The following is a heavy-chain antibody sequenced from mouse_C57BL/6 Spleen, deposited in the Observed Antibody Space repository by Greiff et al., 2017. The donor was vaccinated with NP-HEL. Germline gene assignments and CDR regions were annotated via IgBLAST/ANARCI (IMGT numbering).Heavy chain of an antibody. J-gene: IGHJ3*01. CDR3: ARSGYYGSSYAWFAY. CDR1: GYTFTSYW. V-gene: IGHV1-55*01. D-gene: IGHD1-1*01. Sequence: QVQLQQSGAELVKPGASVKMSCKASGYTFTSYWITWVKQRPGQGLEWIGDIYPGSGSPNYNEKFKSKATLTVDTSSSTAYMQLSSLTSEDSAVYYCARSGYYGSSYAWFAYWGQGTLVTVSA. CDR2: IYPGSGSP.